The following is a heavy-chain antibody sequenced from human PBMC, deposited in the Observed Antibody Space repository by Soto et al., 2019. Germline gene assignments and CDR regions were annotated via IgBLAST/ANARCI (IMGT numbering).Heavy chain of an antibody. CDR1: DGSISSDA. V-gene: IGHV1-69*06. J-gene: IGHJ6*02. D-gene: IGHD3-9*01. Sequence: SADVSCKASDGSISSDAIFWVRQAPGQVLEWMGGIIPIFGTANYAQKFQGRVTITADKSTSTAYMELSSLRSEDTAVYYCARGLIELPGYYYGMDVWGQGTTVTVSS. CDR2: IIPIFGTA. CDR3: ARGLIELPGYYYGMDV.